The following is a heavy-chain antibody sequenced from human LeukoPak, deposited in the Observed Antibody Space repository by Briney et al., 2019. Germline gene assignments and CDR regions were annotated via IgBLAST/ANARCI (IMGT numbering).Heavy chain of an antibody. J-gene: IGHJ4*02. CDR3: AVLNSGSYPLLDY. Sequence: GGSLRIFCAASGLSFSSSAMSWVRPAPGKGLEWVTAISGSGGSTYYADSVKGRFTISRDNSKNTLYLQMNSLRAEDTAVYYCAVLNSGSYPLLDYWGQGTLVTVSS. CDR2: ISGSGGST. D-gene: IGHD1-26*01. V-gene: IGHV3-23*01. CDR1: GLSFSSSA.